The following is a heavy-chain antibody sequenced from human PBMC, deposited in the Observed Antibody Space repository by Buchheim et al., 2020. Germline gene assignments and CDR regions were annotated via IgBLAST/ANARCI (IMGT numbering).Heavy chain of an antibody. Sequence: QVQLVQSGAEVKKPGASVKVSCKASGYTFTSYYIHWVRQAPGQGLEWMGIINPSSGSTSYAQKFQDRVTMTRDTSISTVYMELSSLRSEDTAVYYCASKTVAVTRALFVDYWGQGTL. CDR1: GYTFTSYY. J-gene: IGHJ4*02. CDR2: INPSSGST. V-gene: IGHV1-46*03. CDR3: ASKTVAVTRALFVDY. D-gene: IGHD6-19*01.